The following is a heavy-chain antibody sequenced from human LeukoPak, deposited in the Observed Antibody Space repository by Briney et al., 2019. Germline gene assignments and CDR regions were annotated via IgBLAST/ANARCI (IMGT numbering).Heavy chain of an antibody. J-gene: IGHJ4*02. CDR3: AKTPVGMVTLDY. CDR1: GGTSSSYG. CDR2: IIPIFGTA. D-gene: IGHD5-24*01. V-gene: IGHV1-69*06. Sequence: ASVKVSCKASGGTSSSYGISWVRQAPGQGLEWMGGIIPIFGTANYAQKFQGRVTITADKSTSTAYMELSSLRSEDTAVYYCAKTPVGMVTLDYWGQGTLVTVSS.